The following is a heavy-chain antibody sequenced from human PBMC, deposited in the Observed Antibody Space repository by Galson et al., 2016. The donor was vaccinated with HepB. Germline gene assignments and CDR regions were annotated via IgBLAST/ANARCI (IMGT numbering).Heavy chain of an antibody. CDR3: ARHTLSEFDY. CDR2: IYPGDSDT. J-gene: IGHJ4*02. V-gene: IGHV5-51*01. D-gene: IGHD2/OR15-2a*01. Sequence: QSGAEVKKAGESLKISCKAYGYSFTSEWIGWVRQMPGKGLEWMGIIYPGDSDTRYSPSFQGQVTISVDKSISTAYLQWSSLKASDTAMYCCARHTLSEFDYWGQGTLVTVSS. CDR1: GYSFTSEW.